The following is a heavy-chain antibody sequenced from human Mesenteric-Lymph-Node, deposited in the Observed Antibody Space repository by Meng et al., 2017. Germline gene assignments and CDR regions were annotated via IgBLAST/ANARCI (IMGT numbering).Heavy chain of an antibody. CDR2: IYYSGST. V-gene: IGHV4-59*01. CDR1: GGSISSYY. D-gene: IGHD3-22*01. J-gene: IGHJ4*02. CDR3: ALVVITGPYYFDY. Sequence: SETLSLTCTVSGGSISSYYWSWIRQPPGKGLEWIGYIYYSGSTNYNPSLKSRVTISVDTSKNQFSLKLSSVTAADTAVYYCALVVITGPYYFDYWGQGTLVTVSS.